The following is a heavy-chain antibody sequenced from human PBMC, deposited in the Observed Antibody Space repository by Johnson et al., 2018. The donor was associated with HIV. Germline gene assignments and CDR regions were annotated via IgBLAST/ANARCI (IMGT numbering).Heavy chain of an antibody. Sequence: VQLVESGGGLVQPGRSLRLSCAPSGFTFDDYAMHWVRQAPGKGLEWVSGITWNSGSIGYADSLKGRFTVSRDNSKNTLYLQMNSLTADDTAVYYCARDQAYSSSWEGVFDIWGQGTRVIVSS. CDR1: GFTFDDYA. V-gene: IGHV3-9*01. J-gene: IGHJ3*02. D-gene: IGHD6-13*01. CDR3: ARDQAYSSSWEGVFDI. CDR2: ITWNSGSI.